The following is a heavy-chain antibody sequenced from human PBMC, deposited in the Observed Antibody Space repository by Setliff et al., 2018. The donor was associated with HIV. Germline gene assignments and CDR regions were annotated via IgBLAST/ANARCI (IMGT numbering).Heavy chain of an antibody. V-gene: IGHV4-34*01. J-gene: IGHJ4*02. CDR2: VTHSGRT. CDR3: ARETEAGTFDY. Sequence: SETLSLTCAAYGGSFSGYYWSWIRQPPGKGLEWIGEVTHSGRTNYNPSLESRVTTSVDTSKNQFSLKVSSVTAADTAVDYCARETEAGTFDYWGQGTLVTVSS. CDR1: GGSFSGYY. D-gene: IGHD6-19*01.